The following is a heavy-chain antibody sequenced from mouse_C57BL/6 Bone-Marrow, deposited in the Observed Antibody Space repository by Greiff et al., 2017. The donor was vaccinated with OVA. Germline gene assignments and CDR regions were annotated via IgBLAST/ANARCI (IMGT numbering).Heavy chain of an antibody. V-gene: IGHV1-69*01. CDR1: GYTFTSYW. D-gene: IGHD3-3*01. Sequence: QVQLQQPGAELVMPGASVKLSCKASGYTFTSYWMHWVKQRPGQGLEWIGEIDPSDSYTNYNQKFKGKSTLTVDKSSSTAYMQLSSLTSEDSAVYYCAREGLIRYFDVWGTGTTVTVSS. CDR3: AREGLIRYFDV. J-gene: IGHJ1*03. CDR2: IDPSDSYT.